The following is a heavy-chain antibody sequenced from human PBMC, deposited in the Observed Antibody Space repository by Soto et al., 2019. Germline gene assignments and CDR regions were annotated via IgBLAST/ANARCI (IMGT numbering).Heavy chain of an antibody. Sequence: SETLSLTCTVSGVSISSGDYYWSWIRQPPGKGLEWIGYIYYSGSTYYNPSLKSRVTISVDTSKNQFSLKLSSVTAADTAVYYCARDDFWSGYQHMDVWGQGTTVTVSS. D-gene: IGHD3-3*01. CDR1: GVSISSGDYY. CDR2: IYYSGST. CDR3: ARDDFWSGYQHMDV. J-gene: IGHJ6*02. V-gene: IGHV4-30-4*01.